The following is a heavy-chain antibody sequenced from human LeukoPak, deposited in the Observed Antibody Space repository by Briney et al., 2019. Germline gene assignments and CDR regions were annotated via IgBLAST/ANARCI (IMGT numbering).Heavy chain of an antibody. D-gene: IGHD2-15*01. V-gene: IGHV3-30*02. CDR3: AKDVPAAYFDY. Sequence: GGSLRLSCAASGFTFTTYGMHWVRQAPGKGLEWVAFIRSDGSIEYYADSVKGRFTISRDNSKNMLYLQMNSLKPEDTAVYCCAKDVPAAYFDYWGQGTLVSVSS. J-gene: IGHJ4*02. CDR1: GFTFTTYG. CDR2: IRSDGSIE.